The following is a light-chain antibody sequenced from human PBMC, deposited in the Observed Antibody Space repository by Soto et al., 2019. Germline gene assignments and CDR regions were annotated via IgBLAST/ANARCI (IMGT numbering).Light chain of an antibody. CDR3: QQYNRNTWS. Sequence: DIQMTQSPSTLSASVGGRVTITCRASQIVGTWLAWYQQKPGKAPKLLTYGASNLESGVPSRFSGSGSGTEFTLTITTLQPDDFATYFCQQYNRNTWSFGPGTKVDIK. V-gene: IGKV1-5*01. J-gene: IGKJ1*01. CDR2: GAS. CDR1: QIVGTW.